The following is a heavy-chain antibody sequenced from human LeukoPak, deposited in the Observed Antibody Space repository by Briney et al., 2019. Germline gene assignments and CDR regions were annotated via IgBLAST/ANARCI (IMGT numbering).Heavy chain of an antibody. CDR3: AKAADSSWFRGLDY. D-gene: IGHD6-13*01. V-gene: IGHV3-23*01. J-gene: IGHJ4*02. CDR2: ISGSGGGT. Sequence: GGSLRLSCAASGFTFSSYAMSWVRQAPGKGLEWVSAISGSGGGTYYADSVKGRFTISRDNSKNTLYLQMRSLRAEDTAVYYCAKAADSSWFRGLDYWGQGTLVTVSS. CDR1: GFTFSSYA.